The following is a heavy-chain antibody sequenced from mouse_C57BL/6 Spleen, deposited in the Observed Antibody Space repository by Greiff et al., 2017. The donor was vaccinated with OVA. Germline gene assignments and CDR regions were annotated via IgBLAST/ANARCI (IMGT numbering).Heavy chain of an antibody. CDR3: ARRGIYGGYYWYFDV. CDR2: INPNNGGT. Sequence: EVQLQQSGPELVKPGASVKISCKASGYTFTDYYMNWVKQSHGKSLEWIGDINPNNGGTSYNQKFKGKATLTVDKSSSTAYMELRSLTSEDSAVYYCARRGIYGGYYWYFDVWGTGTTVTVSS. V-gene: IGHV1-26*01. CDR1: GYTFTDYY. D-gene: IGHD2-3*01. J-gene: IGHJ1*03.